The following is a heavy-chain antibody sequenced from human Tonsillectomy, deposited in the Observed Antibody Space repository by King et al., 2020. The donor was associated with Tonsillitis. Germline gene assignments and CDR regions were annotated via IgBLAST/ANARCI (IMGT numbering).Heavy chain of an antibody. V-gene: IGHV4-34*01. D-gene: IGHD3-16*01. CDR1: GGSFSGYY. Sequence: VQLQQWGAGLLKPSETLSLTCAVYGGSFSGYYWSWIRRSPGKGLEWIGEINHSGSTNYNPSLKSRVTISVDTSKNHFSLKQSSVTAADTAVYYCARGGYTYAYRNDAFDIWGQGTMVTVSS. CDR3: ARGGYTYAYRNDAFDI. CDR2: INHSGST. J-gene: IGHJ3*02.